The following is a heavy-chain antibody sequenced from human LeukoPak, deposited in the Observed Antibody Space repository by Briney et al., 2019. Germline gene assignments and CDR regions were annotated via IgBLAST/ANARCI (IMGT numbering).Heavy chain of an antibody. D-gene: IGHD3-10*02. CDR3: AELGISMNGGV. CDR1: GVTFSDYA. CDR2: ISASGSST. V-gene: IGHV3-23*01. Sequence: PGGSLRLSCAASGVTFSDYAMSWGRHAPGKGLEWVSSISASGSSTYYADSVKGRFTISRDNSKNTMYFQMNSLRAEDTAVYYCAELGISMNGGVWGKGTTVTISS. J-gene: IGHJ6*04.